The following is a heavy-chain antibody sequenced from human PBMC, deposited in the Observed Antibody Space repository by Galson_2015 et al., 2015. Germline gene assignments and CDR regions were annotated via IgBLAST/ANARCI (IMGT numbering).Heavy chain of an antibody. CDR2: IWYDGSNK. CDR3: TGRDSYGNDY. V-gene: IGHV3-33*01. CDR1: GFTFSSYG. Sequence: SLRLSCAASGFTFSSYGMHWVRQAPGKGLEWVAVIWYDGSNKYYADSVKGRFTISRDNSKNTAYLQMNSLKTEDTAVYYCTGRDSYGNDYWGQGTLVTVSS. J-gene: IGHJ4*02. D-gene: IGHD5-18*01.